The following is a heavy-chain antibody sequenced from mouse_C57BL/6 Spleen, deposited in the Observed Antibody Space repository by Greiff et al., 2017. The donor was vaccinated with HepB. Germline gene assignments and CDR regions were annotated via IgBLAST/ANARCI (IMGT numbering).Heavy chain of an antibody. CDR1: GFSLTSYG. V-gene: IGHV2-2*01. D-gene: IGHD1-1*01. J-gene: IGHJ4*01. Sequence: QVQLQQSGPGLVQPSQSLSITCTVSGFSLTSYGVHWVRQSPGKGLEWLGVIWSGGSTDYNAAFISRLSISKYNSKNQVFFKMNSLQADDTAIYYCATYYGSSYDYAMDYWGQGTSVTVSS. CDR3: ATYYGSSYDYAMDY. CDR2: IWSGGST.